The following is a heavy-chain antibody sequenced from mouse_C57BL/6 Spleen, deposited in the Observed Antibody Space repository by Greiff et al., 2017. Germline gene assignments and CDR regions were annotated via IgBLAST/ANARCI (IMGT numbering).Heavy chain of an antibody. CDR2: IYPGDGDT. D-gene: IGHD1-1*01. V-gene: IGHV1-82*01. Sequence: VQLQQSGPELVKPGASVKLSCKASGYAFSSSWMNWVKQRPGKGLEWIGRIYPGDGDTNYNGKFKGKATLTAAESSSTAYMQLSSLPSEDSAVYYCAAMTTVVAPAVYFEVWGTGTTVTVSS. J-gene: IGHJ1*03. CDR1: GYAFSSSW. CDR3: AAMTTVVAPAVYFEV.